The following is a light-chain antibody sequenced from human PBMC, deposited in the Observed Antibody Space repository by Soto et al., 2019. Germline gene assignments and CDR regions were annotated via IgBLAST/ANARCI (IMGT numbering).Light chain of an antibody. CDR1: QSVSSN. Sequence: EIVMTQSPATLSVFPGERATLPCRASQSVSSNLAWYQQKPGQAPRLLIYGASNRATGIPDRFSGSGSGTDFTLTISRLEPDDFVAYFCQQYDSSPITFGQGTRLEI. J-gene: IGKJ5*01. CDR2: GAS. CDR3: QQYDSSPIT. V-gene: IGKV3D-15*01.